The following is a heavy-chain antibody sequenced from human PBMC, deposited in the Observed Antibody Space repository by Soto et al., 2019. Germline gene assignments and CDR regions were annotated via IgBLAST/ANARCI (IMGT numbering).Heavy chain of an antibody. CDR1: GYSFTSYW. V-gene: IGHV5-51*01. J-gene: IGHJ6*02. CDR3: ARSNVRRGEPYYYYGIDF. CDR2: IYPGDSGT. Sequence: GESLKISCKGSGYSFTSYWIGWVRQMPGKGLEWMGIIYPGDSGTRYSPSFQGQVTISADKSISTAYLQWSSLKASDTAMYYCARSNVRRGEPYYYYGIDFWGQRTTDTVSS. D-gene: IGHD2-21*01.